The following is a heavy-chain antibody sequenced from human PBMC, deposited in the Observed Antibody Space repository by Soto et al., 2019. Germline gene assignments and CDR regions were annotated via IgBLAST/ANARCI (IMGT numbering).Heavy chain of an antibody. Sequence: QVQLVQSGAEVKKPGSSVKVSCKASGGTFSSYTISWVRQAPGQGLEWMGRIIPILGIANYAQKFQGRVTITADKSTGTAYMELSSLRAEDTAVYYCARDRPRYCSGGSCYDYYYYYYMDVWGKGTTVTVSS. J-gene: IGHJ6*03. CDR3: ARDRPRYCSGGSCYDYYYYYYMDV. CDR1: GGTFSSYT. D-gene: IGHD2-15*01. CDR2: IIPILGIA. V-gene: IGHV1-69*08.